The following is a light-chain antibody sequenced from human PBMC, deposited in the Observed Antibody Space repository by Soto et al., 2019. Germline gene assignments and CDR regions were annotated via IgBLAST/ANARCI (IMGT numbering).Light chain of an antibody. J-gene: IGKJ1*01. CDR2: GAS. CDR3: QQYNSWPRT. Sequence: EIVMTQSPATLSVSPGERATLSCRASQGVNTNLAWYQQKPVQAPQLLIYGASTRATGVPARFNGSGSGTEFTLTITSLQSEDFATYSCQQYNSWPRTFGHRNQV. V-gene: IGKV3-15*01. CDR1: QGVNTN.